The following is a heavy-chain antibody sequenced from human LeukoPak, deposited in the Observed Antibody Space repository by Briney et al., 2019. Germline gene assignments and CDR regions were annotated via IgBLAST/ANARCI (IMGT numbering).Heavy chain of an antibody. CDR2: ISGSGGST. CDR3: ALQWGGYGAFDI. J-gene: IGHJ3*02. D-gene: IGHD4-11*01. Sequence: PSGGSLRLSCAASGFTFSSYAMSWVRQAPGKGLEWVSAISGSGGSTYYADSVKGRFTISRDNSKNTLYLQMNSLRAEDTAVYCCALQWGGYGAFDIWGQGTMVTVSS. V-gene: IGHV3-23*01. CDR1: GFTFSSYA.